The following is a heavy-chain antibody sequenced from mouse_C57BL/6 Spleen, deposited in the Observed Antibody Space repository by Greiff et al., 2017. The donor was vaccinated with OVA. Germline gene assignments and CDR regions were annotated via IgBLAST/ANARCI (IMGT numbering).Heavy chain of an antibody. Sequence: VQLVESGPELVKPGASVKISCKASGYAFSSSWMNWVKQRPGKGLEWIGRIYPGDGDTNYNGKFKGKATLTADKSSSTAYMQLSSLTSEDSAVYFCASNNYYGSSHFAYWGQGTLVTVSA. J-gene: IGHJ3*01. CDR2: IYPGDGDT. D-gene: IGHD1-1*01. CDR3: ASNNYYGSSHFAY. CDR1: GYAFSSSW. V-gene: IGHV1-82*01.